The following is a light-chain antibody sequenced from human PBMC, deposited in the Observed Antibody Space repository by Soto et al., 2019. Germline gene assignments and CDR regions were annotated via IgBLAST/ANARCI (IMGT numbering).Light chain of an antibody. CDR2: GAS. J-gene: IGKJ1*01. CDR3: QQYNNWPRT. CDR1: HSVSSN. V-gene: IGKV3-15*01. Sequence: EIVMTQSPATLSVSPGERATLSCRASHSVSSNLAWYQQKPGQAPRLFLYGASTRATGIPARFSGSGSGTEFTLTISSLQSGDFAVYYCQQYNNWPRTFGQGTEVDIK.